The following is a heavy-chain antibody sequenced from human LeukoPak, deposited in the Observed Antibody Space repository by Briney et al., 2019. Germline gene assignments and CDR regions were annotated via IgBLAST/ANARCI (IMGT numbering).Heavy chain of an antibody. CDR1: GGSISSSSYY. V-gene: IGHV4-39*07. Sequence: PSETLSFTCTVSGGSISSSSYYWGWIRQPPGKGLEWIGSIYYSGSTYYNPSLKSRVTISVDTSKNQFSLKLSSVTAADTAVYYCARDPHPYYCSSISCYENSFDIWGQGTMVTVSS. D-gene: IGHD2-2*01. CDR3: ARDPHPYYCSSISCYENSFDI. CDR2: IYYSGST. J-gene: IGHJ3*02.